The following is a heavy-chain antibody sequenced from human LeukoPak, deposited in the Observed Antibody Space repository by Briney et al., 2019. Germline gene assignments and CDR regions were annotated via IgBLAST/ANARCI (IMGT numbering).Heavy chain of an antibody. Sequence: PSETLSLTCTVSGGSITSGSYYWSWIRQPPGKGLEWIGEINHSGSTNYNPSLKSRVTISVDTSKNQFSLKLSSVTAADTAVYYCARLGYSYGLFDYWGQGTLVTVSS. D-gene: IGHD5-18*01. CDR1: GGSITSGSYY. J-gene: IGHJ4*02. V-gene: IGHV4-39*07. CDR3: ARLGYSYGLFDY. CDR2: INHSGST.